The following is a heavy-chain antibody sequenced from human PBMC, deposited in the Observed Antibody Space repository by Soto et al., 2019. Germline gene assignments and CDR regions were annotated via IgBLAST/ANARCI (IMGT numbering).Heavy chain of an antibody. D-gene: IGHD3-16*02. J-gene: IGHJ4*02. CDR2: INPNSGCT. V-gene: IGHV1-2*02. Sequence: GASVKVSCKASGYTFTGYYMHWVRQAPGQGLEWMGWINPNSGCTNYAQKFQGRVTMTRDTSISTAYMELSRLRSDDTAVYYCARGNDYVWGSYRYPFDYWGQGTLVTVSS. CDR1: GYTFTGYY. CDR3: ARGNDYVWGSYRYPFDY.